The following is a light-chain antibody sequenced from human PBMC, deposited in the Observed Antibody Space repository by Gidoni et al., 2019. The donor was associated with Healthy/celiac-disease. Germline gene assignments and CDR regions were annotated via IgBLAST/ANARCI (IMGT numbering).Light chain of an antibody. CDR1: QSLLSRPKHKNY. V-gene: IGKV4-1*01. CDR2: WAS. CDR3: QQYYSTPLT. Sequence: DIVMTQAPDSLAVALGERATINCKSSQSLLSRPKHKNYLAWYQQQPGQPPKLLIYWASTRASGVPDRFSGSGSGTDFTLTISSLQAEDVAVYYCQQYYSTPLTFGGGTKVEIK. J-gene: IGKJ4*01.